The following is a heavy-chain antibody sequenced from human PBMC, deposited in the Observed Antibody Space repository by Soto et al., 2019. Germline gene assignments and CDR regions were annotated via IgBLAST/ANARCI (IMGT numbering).Heavy chain of an antibody. J-gene: IGHJ6*02. CDR2: ISPYTGNT. V-gene: IGHV1-18*01. Sequence: QVQLVQSGDEVKKPGASVKVSCKASGYIFVNYGIAWVRQAPGQGLEWMGWISPYTGNTHSATKIQGRLTMTTDTSTSTAYMDLRSLTSDDTAVYYCVMVDNYVTPTPQDVWGQGPTVTVSS. CDR3: VMVDNYVTPTPQDV. D-gene: IGHD3-16*01. CDR1: GYIFVNYG.